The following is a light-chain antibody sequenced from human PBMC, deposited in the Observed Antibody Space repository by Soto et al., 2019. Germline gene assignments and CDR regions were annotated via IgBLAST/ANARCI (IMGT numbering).Light chain of an antibody. V-gene: IGLV2-23*01. J-gene: IGLJ2*01. CDR1: SSDVGRYNL. CDR2: GDT. CDR3: CSYGGYSTFVV. Sequence: QSALSQPASVSGSPGQSITIFCTGSSSDVGRYNLVSWYQHHPGKAPKFIIYGDTKRPSGVSDRFSGSKSGTTASLTISGLQAEDEADYYCCSYGGYSTFVVFGGGTKLTVL.